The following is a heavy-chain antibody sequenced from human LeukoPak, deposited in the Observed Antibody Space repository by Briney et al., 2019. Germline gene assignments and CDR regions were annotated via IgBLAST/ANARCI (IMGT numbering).Heavy chain of an antibody. CDR1: GFRFDDYG. CDR2: ISWSGTTT. CDR3: AKDESTGGFAPGYFYGMGV. J-gene: IGHJ6*02. Sequence: GRSLRLSCVVSGFRFDDYGMHWVRQAPGKGLEWVSGISWSGTTTGYADSVKGRFTISRDSAKNSLYLQMDSLRVEDTGLYYCAKDESTGGFAPGYFYGMGVWGQGTTVTVSS. D-gene: IGHD3-16*01. V-gene: IGHV3-9*01.